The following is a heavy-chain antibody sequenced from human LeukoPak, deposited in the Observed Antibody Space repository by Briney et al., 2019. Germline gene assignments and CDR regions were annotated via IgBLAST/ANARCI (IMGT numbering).Heavy chain of an antibody. CDR3: ARIDRAVAGTIDY. J-gene: IGHJ4*02. CDR1: GGSISSYF. D-gene: IGHD6-19*01. V-gene: IGHV4-59*08. Sequence: SETLSLTCTVSGGSISSYFWSWIRQPPGKGLEWIGYIYYSGSTNYNPSLKSRVTMTVDTSKNQFSLKLSSVTAADTAVYYCARIDRAVAGTIDYWGQGTLVTVSS. CDR2: IYYSGST.